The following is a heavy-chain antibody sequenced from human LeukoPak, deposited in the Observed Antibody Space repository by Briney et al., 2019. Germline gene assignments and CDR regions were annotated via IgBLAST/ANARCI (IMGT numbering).Heavy chain of an antibody. CDR2: IYHSGSM. V-gene: IGHV4-38-2*02. J-gene: IGHJ4*02. Sequence: PSETLSLTCTVSGYSISSGYYWGWIRPPPGKGLEWIGSIYHSGSMNYNPSLKSRVTISVDTSKNRFSLKLSSVTAADTAVYYCARVGTYYDILTGYSPKGAFDYWGQGTLVTVSS. CDR3: ARVGTYYDILTGYSPKGAFDY. D-gene: IGHD3-9*01. CDR1: GYSISSGYY.